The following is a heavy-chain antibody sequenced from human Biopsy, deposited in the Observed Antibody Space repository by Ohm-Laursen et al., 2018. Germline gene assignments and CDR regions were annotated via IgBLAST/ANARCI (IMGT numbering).Heavy chain of an antibody. Sequence: GTLSLTCTVSGGSISGSSWSWIRQAPGKGLEWIGYISYSRDTDYNPSLKSRITISVDTSKNQFSLKLTSVTAADTAVYYCAKHGSGWTGDDAFHIWGQGTMVTVSS. J-gene: IGHJ3*02. V-gene: IGHV4-59*08. D-gene: IGHD6-19*01. CDR2: ISYSRDT. CDR1: GGSISGSS. CDR3: AKHGSGWTGDDAFHI.